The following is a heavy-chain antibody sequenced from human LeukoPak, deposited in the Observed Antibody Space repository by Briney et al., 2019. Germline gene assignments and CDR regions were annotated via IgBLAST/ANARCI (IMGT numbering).Heavy chain of an antibody. D-gene: IGHD6-19*01. CDR2: IYHSGNT. CDR1: GGSFSTYY. Sequence: SETLSLPCTVSGGSFSTYYWSWIRQPPGKGLEWIGYIYHSGNTNYSPSLESRVTMSVDESKNQFSLRVHFVSAADTAVYYCASTRRAAVAGRFDSWGQGTLVTVSS. CDR3: ASTRRAAVAGRFDS. V-gene: IGHV4-4*09. J-gene: IGHJ4*02.